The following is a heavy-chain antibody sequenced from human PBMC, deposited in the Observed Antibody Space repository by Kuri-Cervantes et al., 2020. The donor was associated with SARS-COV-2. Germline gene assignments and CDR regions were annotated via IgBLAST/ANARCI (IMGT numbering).Heavy chain of an antibody. V-gene: IGHV3-30*03. D-gene: IGHD5/OR15-5a*01. CDR2: IPSDGTSK. CDR3: ARDLSGRFDP. CDR1: GFTFSTYG. J-gene: IGHJ5*02. Sequence: GESLKISCAASGFTFSTYGMHWVRQAPGKGLGWVALIPSDGTSKYYADDVKGRFTVSRDNSKSTLYLQMSSLRAEDTAVYYCARDLSGRFDPWGQGTLVTVSS.